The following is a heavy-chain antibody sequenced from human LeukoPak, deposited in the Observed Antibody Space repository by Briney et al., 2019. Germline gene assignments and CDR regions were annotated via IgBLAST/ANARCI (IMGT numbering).Heavy chain of an antibody. D-gene: IGHD3-10*01. CDR2: INGDGSRT. J-gene: IGHJ4*02. CDR3: ARGKYNYACDG. CDR1: GFTPSDYY. V-gene: IGHV3-74*01. Sequence: GGSLRLFCVAYGFTPSDYYMHWVRQAPGKGLVWVSHINGDGSRTGYADSVRGRFTVTRDNAENTLYLQMNSLRDEDKAVYYCARGKYNYACDGWGQGTLVTVSS.